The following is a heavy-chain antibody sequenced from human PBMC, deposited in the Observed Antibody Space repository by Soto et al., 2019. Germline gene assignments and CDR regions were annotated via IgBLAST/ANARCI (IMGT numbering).Heavy chain of an antibody. CDR1: GFTFQNYA. D-gene: IGHD6-19*01. CDR3: ATHLDSSGAP. CDR2: ISSSSSTI. V-gene: IGHV3-48*01. J-gene: IGHJ5*02. Sequence: GGSLRLSCEASGFTFQNYAMNWVRQAPGKGLEWVSNISSSSSTIYYADSVKGRFTISRDNAKNSLYLQMNSLRAEDTAVYYCATHLDSSGAPWGQGTLVTVSS.